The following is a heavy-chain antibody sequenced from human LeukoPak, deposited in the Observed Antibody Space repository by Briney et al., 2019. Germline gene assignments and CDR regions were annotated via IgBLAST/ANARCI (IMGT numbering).Heavy chain of an antibody. CDR2: IYTSGST. J-gene: IGHJ5*02. CDR3: ARDHQSEIFVVVPAASNWFDP. V-gene: IGHV4-4*07. CDR1: GGSISSYY. Sequence: SETLSLTCTVSGGSISSYYWSWIQQPAGKGLEWIGRIYTSGSTNYNPSLKSRVTMSVDTSKNQFSLKLSSVTAADTAVYYCARDHQSEIFVVVPAASNWFDPWGQGTLVTVSS. D-gene: IGHD2-2*01.